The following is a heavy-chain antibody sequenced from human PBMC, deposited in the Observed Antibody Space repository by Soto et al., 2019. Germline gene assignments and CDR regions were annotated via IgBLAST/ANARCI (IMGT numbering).Heavy chain of an antibody. CDR2: IIPMFGTA. V-gene: IGHV1-69*12. Sequence: QVQLVQSGAEVKKPESSVKVSCKAPGGTFSTYAISWVRQAPGQGLEWMGGIIPMFGTANYAQRFQDRVTITADESTNTVYMGLSSLGSADTAVYFCASGIQLWLRRINNGYSGWGQGTLVTVSS. CDR1: GGTFSTYA. D-gene: IGHD5-18*01. CDR3: ASGIQLWLRRINNGYSG. J-gene: IGHJ4*02.